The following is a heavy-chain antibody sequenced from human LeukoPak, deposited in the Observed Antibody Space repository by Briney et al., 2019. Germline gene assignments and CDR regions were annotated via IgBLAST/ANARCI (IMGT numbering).Heavy chain of an antibody. V-gene: IGHV3-30-3*01. CDR2: ISYDGSNK. J-gene: IGHJ4*02. CDR3: ARDLGFGELDY. Sequence: GRSLRLSCAASGFTFRNYAMHWVRQASGKGLEWVALISYDGSNKYHADSVKGRFTISRDNSKNTLYLQKNSLRAEDTAVYYCARDLGFGELDYWGQGTLVTVSS. D-gene: IGHD3-10*01. CDR1: GFTFRNYA.